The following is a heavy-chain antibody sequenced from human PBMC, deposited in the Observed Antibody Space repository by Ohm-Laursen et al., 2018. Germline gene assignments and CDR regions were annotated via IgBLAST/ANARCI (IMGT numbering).Heavy chain of an antibody. CDR1: GFTFSSYS. D-gene: IGHD2-21*01. J-gene: IGHJ4*02. CDR3: AKRIPNYPFIF. Sequence: SLRLSCAASGFTFSSYSMNWVRQALGKGLEWVSSISSSSSYIYYADSVKGRFTISRDNAKNSLYLQMNSLRAEDTAVYYCAKRIPNYPFIFWGQGTLVTVSS. V-gene: IGHV3-21*04. CDR2: ISSSSSYI.